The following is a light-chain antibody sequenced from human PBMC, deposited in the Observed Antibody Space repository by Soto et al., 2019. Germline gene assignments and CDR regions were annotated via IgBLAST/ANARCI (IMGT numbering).Light chain of an antibody. CDR3: QHYSNWPPT. CDR2: YAS. J-gene: IGKJ3*01. V-gene: IGKV3-15*01. CDR1: ESVHRN. Sequence: EMVMTQSTATLSVFPGERVTLSCRASESVHRNLAWYQQKPGQGPSLLIYYASTRATGVPDRFTGSGSGTEFTLTISSLQSEDFGVYHCQHYSNWPPTFGPGTKVEIK.